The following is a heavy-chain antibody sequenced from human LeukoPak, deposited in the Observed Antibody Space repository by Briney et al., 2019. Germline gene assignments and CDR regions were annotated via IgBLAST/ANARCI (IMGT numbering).Heavy chain of an antibody. CDR2: INSDGYST. CDR3: AKDRDYYGSGSDY. Sequence: GGSLRLSCAASGFTFSSFWMHWVRQAPGKGLVWVSVINSDGYSTNYADSVKGRFTISRDNAKNTLYLQMNSLRAEDTAIYYCAKDRDYYGSGSDYWGQGTLVTVSS. CDR1: GFTFSSFW. J-gene: IGHJ4*02. D-gene: IGHD3-10*01. V-gene: IGHV3-74*01.